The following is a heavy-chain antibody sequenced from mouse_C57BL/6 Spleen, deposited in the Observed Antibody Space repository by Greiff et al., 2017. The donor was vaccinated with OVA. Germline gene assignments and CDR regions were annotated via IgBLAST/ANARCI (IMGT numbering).Heavy chain of an antibody. V-gene: IGHV2-2*01. D-gene: IGHD1-1*01. Sequence: VQRVESGPGLVQPSQSLSITCTVSGFSLTSYGVHWVRQSPGKGLEWLGVIWSGGSTDFHAAFISRLSISKDNSKSQVFFKMNSLQADDTAIYYCARKKGYYYGRGDAMDYWGQGTSVTVSS. CDR1: GFSLTSYG. CDR2: IWSGGST. CDR3: ARKKGYYYGRGDAMDY. J-gene: IGHJ4*01.